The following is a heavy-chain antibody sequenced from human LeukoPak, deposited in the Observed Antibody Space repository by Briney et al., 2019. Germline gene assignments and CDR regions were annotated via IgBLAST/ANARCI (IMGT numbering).Heavy chain of an antibody. Sequence: SETLSLTCAVSGYSISSGYYWGWLRQPPGKGLEWIGSIYHSGSTYYNPSLKSRVTISVDTSKNQFSPKLSSVTAADTAVYYCARRAPSPYYMDVWGKGTTVTVSS. J-gene: IGHJ6*03. CDR2: IYHSGST. CDR3: ARRAPSPYYMDV. V-gene: IGHV4-38-2*01. CDR1: GYSISSGYY. D-gene: IGHD6-6*01.